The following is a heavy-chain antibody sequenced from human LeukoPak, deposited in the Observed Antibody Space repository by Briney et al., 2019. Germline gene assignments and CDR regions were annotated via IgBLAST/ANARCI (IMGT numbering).Heavy chain of an antibody. CDR3: AREPYCSSTSCFHMDV. CDR1: GGSISTYD. J-gene: IGHJ6*03. CDR2: TYTSGNT. D-gene: IGHD2-2*01. Sequence: SETLSLTCTVSGGSISTYDWSWIRQPAGEGLEWIGRTYTSGNTHYNPSLKSRATMSVDTSKNQFSLKLSSVTAADTAVYYCAREPYCSSTSCFHMDVWGKGTTVTVSS. V-gene: IGHV4-4*07.